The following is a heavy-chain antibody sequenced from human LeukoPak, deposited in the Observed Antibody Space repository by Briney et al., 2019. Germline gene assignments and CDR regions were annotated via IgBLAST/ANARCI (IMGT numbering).Heavy chain of an antibody. Sequence: PGRSLRLSCAASGFSFSSFAMHWVRQAPGRGLEWVAVISYDGGNKYFADSVKGRFTISRDNSKRTLYLQMNSLRAEDTAVYYCARDQNYYDSSGSRFVYWGQGTLVTVSS. J-gene: IGHJ4*02. CDR2: ISYDGGNK. D-gene: IGHD3-22*01. V-gene: IGHV3-30*04. CDR3: ARDQNYYDSSGSRFVY. CDR1: GFSFSSFA.